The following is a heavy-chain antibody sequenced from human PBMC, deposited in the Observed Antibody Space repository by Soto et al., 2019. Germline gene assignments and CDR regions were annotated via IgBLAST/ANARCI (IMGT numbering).Heavy chain of an antibody. Sequence: ASETLSLTCTASGGSVRSDSIYWSWIPQPPGKGLEWIAFIYHSGRTNSNPSLNSRVTISVDTCKNRSSLKLTSVTAAGTAIYYCAXGRYDKSGYYAEDYPDYWGQGTLVTVSS. CDR1: GGSVRSDSIY. CDR3: AXGRYDKSGYYAEDYPDY. J-gene: IGHJ4*02. CDR2: IYHSGRT. V-gene: IGHV4-61*01. D-gene: IGHD3-22*01.